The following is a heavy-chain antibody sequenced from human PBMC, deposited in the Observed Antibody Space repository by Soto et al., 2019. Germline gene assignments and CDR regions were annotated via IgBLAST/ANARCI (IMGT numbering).Heavy chain of an antibody. V-gene: IGHV4-31*02. CDR1: GGPFSRGGYY. CDR3: ARVGSGSLGDAFDI. J-gene: IGHJ3*02. CDR2: IFYTGST. Sequence: SSETLSLTCTVSGGPFSRGGYYWSWIRQHPGKGLECIGYIFYTGSTYYNPTLKSRVTMSVDKSKNQFSLKLSSVTAADTAVYYCARVGSGSLGDAFDIWGQGTMVTVSS. D-gene: IGHD1-26*01.